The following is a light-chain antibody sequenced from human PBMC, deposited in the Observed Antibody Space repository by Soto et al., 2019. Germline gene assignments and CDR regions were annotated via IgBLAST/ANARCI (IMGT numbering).Light chain of an antibody. CDR3: QQYGNWPPWT. V-gene: IGKV3-15*01. Sequence: EIVLTQSPVTLSVSPGERATLSCRASQSVSSNLAWYQQKPGQAPRLLIYGASTRATGIPARFSGSGSGTEFTLTINSLQSEDFAVYYCQQYGNWPPWTFGQGTKVDIK. J-gene: IGKJ1*01. CDR1: QSVSSN. CDR2: GAS.